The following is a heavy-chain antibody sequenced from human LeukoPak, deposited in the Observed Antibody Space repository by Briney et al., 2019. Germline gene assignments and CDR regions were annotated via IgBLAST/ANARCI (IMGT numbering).Heavy chain of an antibody. CDR1: GGSFSGYY. J-gene: IGHJ6*02. Sequence: SETLSLTCAVYGGSFSGYYWSWIRQPPGKGLEWIGEINHSGSTNYNPSLKSRVTISVDTSKNQFSLKLSSVTAADTAVYYCAREGGGTVTNDYYYYYGMDVWGQGTTVTVSS. D-gene: IGHD4-17*01. V-gene: IGHV4-34*01. CDR3: AREGGGTVTNDYYYYYGMDV. CDR2: INHSGST.